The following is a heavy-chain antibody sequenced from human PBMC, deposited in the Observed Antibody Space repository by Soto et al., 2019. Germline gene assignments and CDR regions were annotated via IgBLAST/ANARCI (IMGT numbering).Heavy chain of an antibody. J-gene: IGHJ5*02. CDR2: IYYSGST. CDR1: GGSISSYY. D-gene: IGHD3-22*01. CDR3: ARVRADYYDSSGPPGWFDP. Sequence: SETLSLTCTVSGGSISSYYWSWIRQPPGKGLEWIGYIYYSGSTNYNPSLKSRVTISVDTSKNQFSLKPSSVTAADTAVYYCARVRADYYDSSGPPGWFDPWGQGTLVTVSS. V-gene: IGHV4-59*01.